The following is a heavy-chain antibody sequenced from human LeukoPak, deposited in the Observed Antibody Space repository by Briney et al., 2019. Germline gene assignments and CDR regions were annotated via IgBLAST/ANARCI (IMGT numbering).Heavy chain of an antibody. J-gene: IGHJ5*02. CDR2: IYYSGST. D-gene: IGHD3-22*01. V-gene: IGHV4-59*01. CDR1: GGSISSYY. Sequence: SETLSLTCTVSGGSISSYYWSWIRQPPGKGLEWIGYIYYSGSTNYNPSLKSRVTISVDTSKNQFSLKLSSVTAADTAVYYCARVGGYDSSGFNWFDPWGQGTLATVSS. CDR3: ARVGGYDSSGFNWFDP.